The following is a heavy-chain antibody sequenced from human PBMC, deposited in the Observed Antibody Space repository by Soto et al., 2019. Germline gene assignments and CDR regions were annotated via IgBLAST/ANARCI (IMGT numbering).Heavy chain of an antibody. D-gene: IGHD3-3*01. CDR1: GFTFDDYA. Sequence: GGSLRLSCAASGFTFDDYAMHWVRQAPGKGLEWVSAISGSGGSTYYADSVKGRFTISRDNSKNTLYLQMNSLRAEDTAVYYCAKTLLDDFWSGSTTPFDYWGQGTLVTVSS. V-gene: IGHV3-23*01. CDR3: AKTLLDDFWSGSTTPFDY. CDR2: ISGSGGST. J-gene: IGHJ4*02.